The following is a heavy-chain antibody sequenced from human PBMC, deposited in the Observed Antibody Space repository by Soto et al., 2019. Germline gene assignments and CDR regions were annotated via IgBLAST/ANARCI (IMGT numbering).Heavy chain of an antibody. Sequence: QVRLQESGPGLVKPSETLSLTCSVSGGSITNYYWSWIRQPAGKGLEWIGRIYSNGITYYNPSLKRRVTMSADTSKNQVSLKLHSLTAADTAVYYCERLGFGPADNSGYYLFDFWGQGTLVTVSS. J-gene: IGHJ5*01. D-gene: IGHD3-22*01. CDR2: IYSNGIT. CDR3: ERLGFGPADNSGYYLFDF. V-gene: IGHV4-4*07. CDR1: GGSITNYY.